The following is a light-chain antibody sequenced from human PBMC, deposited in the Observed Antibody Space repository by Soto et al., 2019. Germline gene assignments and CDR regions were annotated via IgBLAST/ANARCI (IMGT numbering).Light chain of an antibody. CDR1: SSDVGAYNY. CDR3: GSYTTSNPFV. CDR2: HVT. V-gene: IGLV2-14*01. J-gene: IGLJ1*01. Sequence: QSALTQPASVSGSLGQSITISCSGTSSDVGAYNYVSWYQQYPGKAPKLMIYHVTDRPAGVSNRFSGSKSGNTASLTISGLQAEDEADYYCGSYTTSNPFVFGTGTKLTVL.